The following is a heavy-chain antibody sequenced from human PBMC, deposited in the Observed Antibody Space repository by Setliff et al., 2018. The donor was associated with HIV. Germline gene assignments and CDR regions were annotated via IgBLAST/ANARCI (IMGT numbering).Heavy chain of an antibody. V-gene: IGHV4-59*11. J-gene: IGHJ6*03. Sequence: PSETLSLTCTVSGGSISSHYWSWIRQPPGKGLEWIGYIYYSGSTDYNPSLKSRVTISGDTSKNQFSLKLSSVTAADTAVYYCARDRRGYYYGSGSCYMDVWGTGTTVTVSS. CDR2: IYYSGST. CDR1: GGSISSHY. CDR3: ARDRRGYYYGSGSCYMDV. D-gene: IGHD3-10*01.